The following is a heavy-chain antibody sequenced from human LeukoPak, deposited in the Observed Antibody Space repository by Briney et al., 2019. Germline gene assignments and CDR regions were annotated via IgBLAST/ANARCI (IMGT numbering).Heavy chain of an antibody. D-gene: IGHD3-22*01. CDR2: FDPEVGEK. V-gene: IGHV1-24*01. CDR1: GYTLTELS. Sequence: ASVKVSCKVSGYTLTELSMHWVRQAPGKGLEWMGGFDPEVGEKIDAQKFKGRVNMTEDTSTDTAYMELSSLRSEDTAVYYCATDSQYYYDSSGYCLDYWGQGTLVTVSS. J-gene: IGHJ4*02. CDR3: ATDSQYYYDSSGYCLDY.